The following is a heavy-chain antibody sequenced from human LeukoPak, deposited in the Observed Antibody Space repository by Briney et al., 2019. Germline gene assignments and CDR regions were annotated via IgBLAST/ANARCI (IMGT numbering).Heavy chain of an antibody. J-gene: IGHJ2*01. CDR1: GFTFDDYA. CDR2: ISWNSGSI. Sequence: PGGSLRLSCAASGFTFDDYAMHWVRQAPGKGLEWVSGISWNSGSIGYADSVKGRFTISIDNAKNSLFLQMNSLRGDDTALYYCAREAPTESDWYFDLWGRGTLVTVSS. V-gene: IGHV3-9*01. CDR3: AREAPTESDWYFDL. D-gene: IGHD4-17*01.